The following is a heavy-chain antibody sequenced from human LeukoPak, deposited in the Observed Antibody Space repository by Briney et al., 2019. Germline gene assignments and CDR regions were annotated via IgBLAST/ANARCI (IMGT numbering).Heavy chain of an antibody. V-gene: IGHV4-59*01. D-gene: IGHD6-13*01. Sequence: PSETLSLTCTVSGGSISSYYWSWIRQPPGKGLEWIGYIYYSGSTNYNPSLKSRVTISVDTSKNQFSLTLASVTAADTGVYFCLRIAPGGTEWGQGTLDT. CDR2: IYYSGST. CDR1: GGSISSYY. CDR3: LRIAPGGTE. J-gene: IGHJ1*01.